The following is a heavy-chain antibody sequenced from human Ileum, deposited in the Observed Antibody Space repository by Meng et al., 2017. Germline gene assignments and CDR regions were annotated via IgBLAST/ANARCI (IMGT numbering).Heavy chain of an antibody. J-gene: IGHJ4*02. D-gene: IGHD3-22*01. V-gene: IGHV2-5*02. Sequence: HTPLTEHGPTLVQPTDPLTVTCTFSGFSLSTSGWCLCLFRHPPGKPLEWLAFIYWDDDKRYSPSLKRSLTITKDTSKNQVVITMTNMDPLDTATYYGAHSYYYDSSGYYQLIDYWGQGTLVTVSS. CDR1: GFSLSTSGWC. CDR3: AHSYYYDSSGYYQLIDY. CDR2: IYWDDDK.